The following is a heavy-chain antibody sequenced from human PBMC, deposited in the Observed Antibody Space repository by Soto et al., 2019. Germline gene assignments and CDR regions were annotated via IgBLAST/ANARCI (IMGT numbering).Heavy chain of an antibody. CDR2: VYYRGIS. J-gene: IGHJ4*02. D-gene: IGHD2-8*01. V-gene: IGHV4-39*01. CDR3: VSQRTSVLTQAYFDY. Sequence: SETLSLTCTVSGGSVSNSSYYWVWIRQSPGKVLDWIGSVYYRGISYSKSSVKSRVTISVETSKNQFSLNLNSVTASDTAVYFCVSQRTSVLTQAYFDYWGPGALVTVSS. CDR1: GGSVSNSSYY.